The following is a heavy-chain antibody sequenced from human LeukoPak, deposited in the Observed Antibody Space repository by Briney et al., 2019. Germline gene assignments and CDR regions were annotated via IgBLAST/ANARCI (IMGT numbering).Heavy chain of an antibody. D-gene: IGHD2-15*01. CDR3: ARGGPTPDYYYYYGMDV. V-gene: IGHV4-59*01. CDR1: GGSISSYY. Sequence: SETLSLTCTVSGGSISSYYWSWIRQPPGKGLEWIGYIYYSGSTNYNPSLKSRVTISVDTSKNQFSLKLSSVTAADTAVYYCARGGPTPDYYYYYGMDVWGQGTTVTVSS. CDR2: IYYSGST. J-gene: IGHJ6*02.